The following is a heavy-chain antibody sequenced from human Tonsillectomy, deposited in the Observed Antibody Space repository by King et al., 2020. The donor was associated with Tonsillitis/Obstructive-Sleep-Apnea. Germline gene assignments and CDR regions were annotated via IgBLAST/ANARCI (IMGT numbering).Heavy chain of an antibody. V-gene: IGHV4-59*08. CDR1: GASISSYY. Sequence: VQLQESGPGLVKPSETLSLTCTVSGASISSYYWSWIRPPPGKGLEWIGYIYYSGSTNYNPSLKSRVTISVDTSKNQFSLKLSSVTAADTAVYYCARAYYDILTGYLDDAFDIWGQGTMVSVSS. CDR3: ARAYYDILTGYLDDAFDI. D-gene: IGHD3-9*01. CDR2: IYYSGST. J-gene: IGHJ3*02.